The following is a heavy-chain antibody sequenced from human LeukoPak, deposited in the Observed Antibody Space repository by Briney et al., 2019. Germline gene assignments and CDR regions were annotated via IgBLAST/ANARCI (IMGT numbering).Heavy chain of an antibody. CDR2: MNHSGST. J-gene: IGHJ4*02. D-gene: IGHD3-3*01. CDR3: ARGPYLVYDFWSGHRD. Sequence: PSETLSLTCAVYGGSFSGYYWSWIRQPPGKGLEWIGEMNHSGSTNYNPSLKSRVTISVDTSKNQFSLKLSSVTAADTAVYYCARGPYLVYDFWSGHRDWGQGTLVTVPS. CDR1: GGSFSGYY. V-gene: IGHV4-34*01.